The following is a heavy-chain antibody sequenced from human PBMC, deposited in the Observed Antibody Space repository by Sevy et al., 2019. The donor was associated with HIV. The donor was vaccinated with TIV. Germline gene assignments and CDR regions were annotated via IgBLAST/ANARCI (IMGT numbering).Heavy chain of an antibody. CDR1: GFTFSSYW. J-gene: IGHJ6*02. V-gene: IGHV3-7*01. CDR3: ARAVERRAYMDV. Sequence: GGSLRLSCAASGFTFSSYWMSWVRQAPGKGLEWVANIKQDGSEKYYVDSVKGRFTISRDNSKNSLYLQMNSRRAEDTAVYYCARAVERRAYMDVWGQGTTVTVSS. CDR2: IKQDGSEK.